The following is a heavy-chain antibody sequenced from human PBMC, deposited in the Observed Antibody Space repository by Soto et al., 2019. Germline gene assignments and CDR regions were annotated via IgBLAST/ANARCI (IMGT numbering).Heavy chain of an antibody. CDR3: ARGGGIAAAGTAFSWFDP. CDR1: GYTFTGYY. V-gene: IGHV1-2*02. J-gene: IGHJ5*02. CDR2: INPNSGGT. D-gene: IGHD6-13*01. Sequence: GASVKVSCKASGYTFTGYYMHWVRQAPGQGXEWMGWINPNSGGTNYAQKFQGRVTMTRDTSISTAYMELSRLRSDDTAVYYCARGGGIAAAGTAFSWFDPWGQGTLVTVSS.